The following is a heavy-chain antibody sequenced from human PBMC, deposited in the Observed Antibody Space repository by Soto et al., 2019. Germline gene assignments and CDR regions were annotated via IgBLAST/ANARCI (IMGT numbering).Heavy chain of an antibody. J-gene: IGHJ1*01. CDR2: INAGNGDT. CDR1: GYTFTSFP. Sequence: ASVKVSCKASGYTFTSFPIHWVRQAPGQRLEWMGWINAGNGDTKYSQKFQGGLTVTRDTSASTAYMELMSLRSEDTAVYYCTRAPRGENWGQGTLVTVSS. CDR3: TRAPRGEN. D-gene: IGHD2-21*01. V-gene: IGHV1-3*01.